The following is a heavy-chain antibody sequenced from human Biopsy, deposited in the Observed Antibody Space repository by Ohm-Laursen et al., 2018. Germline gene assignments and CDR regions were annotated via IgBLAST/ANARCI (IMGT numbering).Heavy chain of an antibody. CDR2: ASYSGYT. J-gene: IGHJ3*01. Sequence: SQTLSLTCTVSDDSIRNFYWTWIRQPPGQGLEWIGHASYSGYTNYNPSLKSRVTISVDTSKTHFSLNLRSVTAADTAVYSCARLGNFWNAEDGLDLWGLGTMVTVSS. CDR1: DDSIRNFY. V-gene: IGHV4-59*08. D-gene: IGHD3-3*01. CDR3: ARLGNFWNAEDGLDL.